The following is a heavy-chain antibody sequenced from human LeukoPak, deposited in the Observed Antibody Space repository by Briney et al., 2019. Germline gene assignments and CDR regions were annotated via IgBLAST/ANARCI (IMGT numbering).Heavy chain of an antibody. Sequence: PSETLSLTCTVSGGSISSSSYYWGWIRQPPGKGLEWIGSINYSGSTYYNPSLKSRVTISVDTSKNQFSLKLSSVTAADTAVYYCARDLVPAATTAPGAFDIWGQGTMVTVSS. V-gene: IGHV4-39*07. J-gene: IGHJ3*02. CDR1: GGSISSSSYY. CDR3: ARDLVPAATTAPGAFDI. CDR2: INYSGST. D-gene: IGHD2-2*01.